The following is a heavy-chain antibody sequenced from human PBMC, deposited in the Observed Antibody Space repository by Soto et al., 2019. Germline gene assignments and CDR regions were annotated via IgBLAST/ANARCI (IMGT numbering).Heavy chain of an antibody. J-gene: IGHJ5*02. CDR1: GFTFSSYA. CDR2: ISGSGGST. D-gene: IGHD2-21*02. CDR3: AKVPLCGGDSVCFLFDP. V-gene: IGHV3-23*01. Sequence: GGSLRLSCAASGFTFSSYAMSWVRQAPGKGLEWVSAISGSGGSTYYADSVKGRFTISRDNSKNTLYLQMNSLRAEDTAVYYCAKVPLCGGDSVCFLFDPWGQGTLVTVSS.